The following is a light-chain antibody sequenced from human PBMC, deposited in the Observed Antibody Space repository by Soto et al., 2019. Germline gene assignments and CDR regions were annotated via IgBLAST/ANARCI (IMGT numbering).Light chain of an antibody. Sequence: EIVLTQSPATLSLSPGERATLSCRASQSVSSYLAWYQQKPGQAPRLLIYDASNRATGIPARFSGSGSGTDFTLTISSLEPEDFAVYYCQQPSNWRHTFGGGTKVEIK. CDR2: DAS. J-gene: IGKJ4*01. CDR1: QSVSSY. V-gene: IGKV3-11*01. CDR3: QQPSNWRHT.